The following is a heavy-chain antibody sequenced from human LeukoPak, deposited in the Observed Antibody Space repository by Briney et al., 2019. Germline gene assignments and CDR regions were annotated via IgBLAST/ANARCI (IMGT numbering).Heavy chain of an antibody. D-gene: IGHD1-7*01. CDR3: ARVQGWVWNFFSDYYMDV. J-gene: IGHJ6*03. Sequence: ASVKVSCKASGYTFTSYYMHWVRQAPGQGLEWMGWINPKTGGTKFLQKFQGRVTMTRDTSISTAYMELSRLTDDDTAVYYCARVQGWVWNFFSDYYMDVWGNGTTVIVSS. CDR1: GYTFTSYY. V-gene: IGHV1-2*02. CDR2: INPKTGGT.